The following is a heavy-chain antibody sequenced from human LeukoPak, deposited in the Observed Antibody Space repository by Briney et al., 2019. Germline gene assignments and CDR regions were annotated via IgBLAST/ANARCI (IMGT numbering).Heavy chain of an antibody. CDR2: IIPIFGTA. D-gene: IGHD6-6*01. Sequence: SVKVSCKASGGTFSSYAISWVRQAPGQGLEWMGGIIPIFGTANYAQKFQGRVTITADESTSTAYMELSSLRSEDTAVYYCARGSVGSIAAPSDAFDIWGQGTMITVSS. J-gene: IGHJ3*02. V-gene: IGHV1-69*13. CDR3: ARGSVGSIAAPSDAFDI. CDR1: GGTFSSYA.